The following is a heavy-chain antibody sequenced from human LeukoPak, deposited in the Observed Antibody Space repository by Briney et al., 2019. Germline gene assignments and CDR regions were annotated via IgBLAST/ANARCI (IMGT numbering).Heavy chain of an antibody. CDR3: AKATPILGAAAYYFDY. D-gene: IGHD1-26*01. J-gene: IGHJ4*02. V-gene: IGHV3-7*03. CDR2: IKGDGTEK. Sequence: GGSLRLSCAASGFTFNTYWMSWVRQAPGRGLEWVANIKGDGTEKYYVDSVKGRFTISRDDAKNSLYLQMNSLRAEDMAVYYCAKATPILGAAAYYFDYWGQGTLVTVSS. CDR1: GFTFNTYW.